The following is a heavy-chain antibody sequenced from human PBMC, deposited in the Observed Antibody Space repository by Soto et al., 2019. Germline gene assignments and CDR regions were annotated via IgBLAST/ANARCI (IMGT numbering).Heavy chain of an antibody. J-gene: IGHJ4*02. CDR2: MNPNTGDT. V-gene: IGHV1-8*01. Sequence: GASVKVSCKASGYTFSNYDINWVRQATGQGLEWMGWMNPNTGDTGYPQKFQGRVTMTRDTSITTAYMELSRLRSEDTAMYYCARSNFGSGVYFDYWGQVTPVTVSS. CDR1: GYTFSNYD. CDR3: ARSNFGSGVYFDY. D-gene: IGHD3-16*01.